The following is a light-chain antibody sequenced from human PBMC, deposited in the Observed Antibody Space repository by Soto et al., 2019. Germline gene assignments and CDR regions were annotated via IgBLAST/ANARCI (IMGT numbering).Light chain of an antibody. V-gene: IGKV3-20*01. CDR3: QQYGSSPWT. CDR2: VAS. CDR1: QSVTNNY. J-gene: IGKJ1*01. Sequence: EIVLTQSPGTLSLSPGERATLSCRASQSVTNNYLAWYQQKPGQAPRLLIYVASSRATGITDRFSGSVSATDFTLTISRLEPEDFAVYYCQQYGSSPWTFGQGTKVEIK.